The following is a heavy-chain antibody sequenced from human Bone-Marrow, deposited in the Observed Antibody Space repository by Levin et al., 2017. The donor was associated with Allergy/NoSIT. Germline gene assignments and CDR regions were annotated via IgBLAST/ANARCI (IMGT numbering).Heavy chain of an antibody. D-gene: IGHD1-1*01. Sequence: KPSETLSLTCTVSGGSISGHNYYWAWIRQPPGKGLEWIGNIYYRGNTYYNPSLKSRVTISLDTSKIHFSLNLKSVTAADTAVYYCARVVVDDNYFDFWDQGTLVTVSS. J-gene: IGHJ4*02. V-gene: IGHV4-39*07. CDR2: IYYRGNT. CDR3: ARVVVDDNYFDF. CDR1: GGSISGHNYY.